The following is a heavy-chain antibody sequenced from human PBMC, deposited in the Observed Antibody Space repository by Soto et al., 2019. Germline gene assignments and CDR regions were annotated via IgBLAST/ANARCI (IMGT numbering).Heavy chain of an antibody. CDR2: ISAYNGNT. CDR3: ARPGGPYYYDSSGYYSLVY. V-gene: IGHV1-18*01. Sequence: ASVKVSCKASGYTFTSYGISWVRQAPGQGLEWMGWISAYNGNTNYAQKLQGRVTMTTDTSTSTAYMELRSLRSDDTAVYYCARPGGPYYYDSSGYYSLVYWGQGTLGTVSS. CDR1: GYTFTSYG. J-gene: IGHJ4*02. D-gene: IGHD3-22*01.